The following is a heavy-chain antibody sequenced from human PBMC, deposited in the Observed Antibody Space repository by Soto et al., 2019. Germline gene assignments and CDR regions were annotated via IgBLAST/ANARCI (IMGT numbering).Heavy chain of an antibody. CDR3: ANRRLRYFDWLLDY. CDR1: GFTFSSYA. J-gene: IGHJ4*02. Sequence: GGSLRLSCAASGFTFSSYAMSWVRQAPGKGLEWVSAISGSGGSTYYADSVKGRFTISRDNSKNTLYLQMNSLRAEDTAVYYCANRRLRYFDWLLDYWGQGTLVTVSS. D-gene: IGHD3-9*01. V-gene: IGHV3-23*01. CDR2: ISGSGGST.